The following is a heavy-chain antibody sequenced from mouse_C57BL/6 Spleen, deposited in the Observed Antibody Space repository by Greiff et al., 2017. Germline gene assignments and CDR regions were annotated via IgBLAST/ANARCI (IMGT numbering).Heavy chain of an antibody. J-gene: IGHJ2*01. Sequence: QVQLQQPGAELVKPGASVKLSCKASGYTFTSYWMHWVKQRPGQGLEWIGMIHPDSGSTDYNEKFKSKATLTVDKSSSTAYMQLSSLTSEDSAVYYCARVWGNFDYWGQGTTLTVSS. CDR3: ARVWGNFDY. CDR2: IHPDSGST. D-gene: IGHD2-10*02. V-gene: IGHV1-64*01. CDR1: GYTFTSYW.